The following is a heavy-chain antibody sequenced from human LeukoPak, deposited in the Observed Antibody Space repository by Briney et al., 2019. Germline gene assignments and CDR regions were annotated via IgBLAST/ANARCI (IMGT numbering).Heavy chain of an antibody. Sequence: PGGSLRLSCVASGFTFSDYRMNWVRQAPGKGLEWVSSISSSSSYIYYADSVKGRFTISRDNAKNSLYLQMNSLRADDTAVYYCARDAAVLGITGTTHRKYHYYYYGMDVWGQGTTVTVSS. CDR1: GFTFSDYR. D-gene: IGHD1-7*01. V-gene: IGHV3-21*01. J-gene: IGHJ6*02. CDR3: ARDAAVLGITGTTHRKYHYYYYGMDV. CDR2: ISSSSSYI.